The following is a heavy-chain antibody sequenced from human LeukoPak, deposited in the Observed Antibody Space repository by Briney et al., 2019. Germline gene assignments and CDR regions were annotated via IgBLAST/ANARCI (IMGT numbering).Heavy chain of an antibody. CDR2: IRSKAFGGAT. CDR1: GFTFGDYA. V-gene: IGHV3-49*03. Sequence: GRSLRLSCTGYGFTFGDYAMTWFRQAPGKGPEWVGFIRSKAFGGATEHAASVKGRFTISRDDSKGIAYLQMNGLKTEDTGVYYCARDPGRYTGGQYPFDYWGQGTLVTVSS. D-gene: IGHD2-8*02. CDR3: ARDPGRYTGGQYPFDY. J-gene: IGHJ4*02.